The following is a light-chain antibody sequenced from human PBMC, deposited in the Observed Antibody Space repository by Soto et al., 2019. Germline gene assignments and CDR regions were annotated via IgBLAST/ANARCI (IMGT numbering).Light chain of an antibody. CDR2: GAS. V-gene: IGKV1-9*01. CDR1: QGISSY. Sequence: DIQLTQSPSFLSASIGDRFTITCRASQGISSYLAWYRQKPGKAPKLLIYGASTLQRGVPSRFSGSGSGTEFTLTISSLQPEDFATYYCQHLNSYPRTFGQGTKLEIK. J-gene: IGKJ2*01. CDR3: QHLNSYPRT.